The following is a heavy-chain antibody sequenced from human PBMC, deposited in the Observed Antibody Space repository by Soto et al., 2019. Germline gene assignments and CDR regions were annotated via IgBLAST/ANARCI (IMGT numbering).Heavy chain of an antibody. D-gene: IGHD3-3*01. V-gene: IGHV1-18*01. J-gene: IGHJ4*02. CDR2: ISAYNGNT. CDR1: GYSFTSYG. Sequence: GASVKVSCKASGYSFTSYGISWVRQAPGQGLEWMGWISAYNGNTNYAQELQGRVTMTTDTSTSTAYMELRSLRSDDTAVYYCARAYYDFWSGYTAFDYWGQGTLVTVSS. CDR3: ARAYYDFWSGYTAFDY.